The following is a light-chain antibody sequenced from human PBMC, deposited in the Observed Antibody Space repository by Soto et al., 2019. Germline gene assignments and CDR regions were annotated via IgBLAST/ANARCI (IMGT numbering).Light chain of an antibody. CDR1: QGIGNF. V-gene: IGKV1-17*03. J-gene: IGKJ1*01. CDR3: LQYNSYPLT. CDR2: AAS. Sequence: DIQMTQSPSAMSASVGDRVTLTCRASQGIGNFLAWFQQKPGKVPKRLIYAASTLQSGVPSRFSGSGSGTDCTLTVSSLQPEDSATYYCLQYNSYPLTFGQGTKVEIK.